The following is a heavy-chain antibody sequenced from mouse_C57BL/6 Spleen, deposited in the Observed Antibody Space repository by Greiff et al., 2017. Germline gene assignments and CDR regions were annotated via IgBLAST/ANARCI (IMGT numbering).Heavy chain of an antibody. D-gene: IGHD3-2*02. CDR2: IDPETGGT. Sequence: QVQLQQSGAELVRPGASVTLSCTASGYTFTDYEMHWVKQTPVHGLEWIGAIDPETGGTAYNQTFKGKAILTADKSSSTAYMELRRLTSEDSAVYYCTGQHRLPSHYHAMDYWGQGTSVTVSS. V-gene: IGHV1-15*01. J-gene: IGHJ4*01. CDR1: GYTFTDYE. CDR3: TGQHRLPSHYHAMDY.